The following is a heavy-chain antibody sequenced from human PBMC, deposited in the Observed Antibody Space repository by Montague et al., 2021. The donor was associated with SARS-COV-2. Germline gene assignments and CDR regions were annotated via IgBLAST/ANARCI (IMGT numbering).Heavy chain of an antibody. CDR2: INHSGST. V-gene: IGHV4-34*01. D-gene: IGHD3-10*01. Sequence: SETLSLTCAVYGGSFSGYYWSWIRQPPGKGLEWIGEINHSGSTNYNPSLKSRVTISVDTSKNQFSLKLSSVTAADTAVYYCAVNYGSGGYSTYYYGMDVWGTGTTVTVSS. CDR3: AVNYGSGGYSTYYYGMDV. CDR1: GGSFSGYY. J-gene: IGHJ6*04.